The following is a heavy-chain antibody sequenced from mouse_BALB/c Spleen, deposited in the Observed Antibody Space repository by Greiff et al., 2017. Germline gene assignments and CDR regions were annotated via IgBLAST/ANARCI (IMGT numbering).Heavy chain of an antibody. CDR2: IYPGDGST. CDR3: AREYGNYFYYFDY. Sequence: VQLQQSGPELVKPGASVKMSCKASGYTFTSYYIHWVKQRPGQGLEWIGWIYPGDGSTKYNEKFKGKTTLTADKSSSTAYMLLSSLTSEDSAIYFCAREYGNYFYYFDYWGQGTTLTVSS. J-gene: IGHJ2*01. CDR1: GYTFTSYY. V-gene: IGHV1S56*01. D-gene: IGHD2-10*02.